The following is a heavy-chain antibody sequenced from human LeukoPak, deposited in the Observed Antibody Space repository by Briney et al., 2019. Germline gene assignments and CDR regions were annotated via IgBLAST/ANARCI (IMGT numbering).Heavy chain of an antibody. J-gene: IGHJ4*02. CDR1: GFTFATYE. CDR3: ARVHPGSGSQYLDY. CDR2: ISGSGTGI. V-gene: IGHV3-48*03. D-gene: IGHD3-10*01. Sequence: PGGSLRLSCAASGFTFATYEINWVRQAPGKGLEWVSYISGSGTGIYSADSVKGRFSISRDNAKNSVYLQMNNLRTEDTAVYYCARVHPGSGSQYLDYWGQGTLVTVSS.